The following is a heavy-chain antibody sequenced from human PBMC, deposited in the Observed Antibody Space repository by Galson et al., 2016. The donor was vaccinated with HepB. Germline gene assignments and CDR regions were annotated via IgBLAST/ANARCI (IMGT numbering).Heavy chain of an antibody. V-gene: IGHV4-39*02. Sequence: ETLSLTCSVSGASNIMNKYFWGWIRPPPGKGLEWIGSMFSTGSSYFNLSLKSRVSMSIDTSTNRLSLKLRSVTAADTAFDYCARPISGTSLSDFDCWGQGILVTVSS. CDR2: MFSTGSS. D-gene: IGHD1-20*01. CDR1: GASNIMNKYF. CDR3: ARPISGTSLSDFDC. J-gene: IGHJ4*02.